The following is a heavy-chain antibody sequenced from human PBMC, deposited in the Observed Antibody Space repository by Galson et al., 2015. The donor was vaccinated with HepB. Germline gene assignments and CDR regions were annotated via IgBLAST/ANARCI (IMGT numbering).Heavy chain of an antibody. Sequence: SVKVSCKASGYTFNRYAMNWVRQAPGQGLEWMGWINTNTGKATYAQGFTRRFVFSLDTSISTAYLQISSLKAEDTAVYYCARVTYCTGSSCSFDYWGQGTLVTVSS. V-gene: IGHV7-4-1*02. J-gene: IGHJ4*02. CDR2: INTNTGKA. CDR1: GYTFNRYA. CDR3: ARVTYCTGSSCSFDY. D-gene: IGHD2-15*01.